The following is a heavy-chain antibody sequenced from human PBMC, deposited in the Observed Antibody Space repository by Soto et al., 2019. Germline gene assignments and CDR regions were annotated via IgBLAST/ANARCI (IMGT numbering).Heavy chain of an antibody. CDR2: ISAYNGNT. D-gene: IGHD3-10*01. Sequence: QVQLVQSGAEVKKPGASVKVSCKASGYTFTSYGISWVRQAPGQGLEWMGWISAYNGNTNYAQKLQGRGTMTTDTSTNTAYMELRSLRSDDTAVYYCARALPSGPGSGSYLNYYYYGMDVWGQGTTVTVSS. CDR3: ARALPSGPGSGSYLNYYYYGMDV. J-gene: IGHJ6*02. V-gene: IGHV1-18*01. CDR1: GYTFTSYG.